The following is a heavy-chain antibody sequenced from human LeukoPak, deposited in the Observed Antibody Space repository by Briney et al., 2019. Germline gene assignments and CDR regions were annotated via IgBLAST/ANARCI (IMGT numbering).Heavy chain of an antibody. D-gene: IGHD6-13*01. CDR1: GFTFSSYA. Sequence: GGSLRLSCAASGFTFSSYAMHWVRQAPGKGLEGVAVISYDGSNKYYADSVKGRFTISRDNSKNTLYLQMNSLRAEDTAVYYCARDHATIVIAAAFDYWGQGTLVTVSS. CDR2: ISYDGSNK. CDR3: ARDHATIVIAAAFDY. J-gene: IGHJ4*02. V-gene: IGHV3-30*04.